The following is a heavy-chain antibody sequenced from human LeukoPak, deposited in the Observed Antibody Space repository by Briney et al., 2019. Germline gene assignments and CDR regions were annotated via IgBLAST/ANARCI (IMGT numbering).Heavy chain of an antibody. V-gene: IGHV1-8*01. CDR1: VYTFTTYD. CDR2: MNPHSGNT. CDR3: ASYGAGYSYAFDY. Sequence: ASEKVSCKGSVYTFTTYDISCVRQATLERGERIGGMNPHSGNTGYAQKFQGRVTMTRNGSISTDYMELSSMRSEDTDVYYRASYGAGYSYAFDYWGQGTLVTASS. D-gene: IGHD5-18*01. J-gene: IGHJ4*02.